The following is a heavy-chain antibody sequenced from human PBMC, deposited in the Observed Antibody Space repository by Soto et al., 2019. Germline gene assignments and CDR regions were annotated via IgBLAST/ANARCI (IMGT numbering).Heavy chain of an antibody. V-gene: IGHV1-2*02. D-gene: IGHD6-6*01. Sequence: ASVKVSFKASGYTFTGYYMHWVRQAPGQGLEWMGWINPNSGGTNYAQKFQGRVTMTRDTSISTAYMELSRLRSDDTAVYYCARAPPFGLADRPMNAFDIWGQGTMVTVSS. J-gene: IGHJ3*02. CDR1: GYTFTGYY. CDR2: INPNSGGT. CDR3: ARAPPFGLADRPMNAFDI.